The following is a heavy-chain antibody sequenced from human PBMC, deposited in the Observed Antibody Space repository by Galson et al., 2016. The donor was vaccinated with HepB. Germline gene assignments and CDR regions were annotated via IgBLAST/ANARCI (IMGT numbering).Heavy chain of an antibody. D-gene: IGHD3-22*01. CDR3: ARGPVVTYYSGPTWFDP. Sequence: SLRLSCAVSGFGVGSTYMNWVRQAPGEGLEWASVIYSNGRTYYADSVRGRFTVSRDRSKNILYLQMNSLRVEDTAVYYCARGPVVTYYSGPTWFDPWGQGTLVIVSS. J-gene: IGHJ5*02. CDR2: IYSNGRT. V-gene: IGHV3-53*01. CDR1: GFGVGSTY.